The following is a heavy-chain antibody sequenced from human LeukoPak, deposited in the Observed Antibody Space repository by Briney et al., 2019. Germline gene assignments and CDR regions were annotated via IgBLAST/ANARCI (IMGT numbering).Heavy chain of an antibody. J-gene: IGHJ4*02. CDR3: ARIAHEVGGQQLQY. CDR2: ISRSGSTK. CDR1: GFTFSDYE. D-gene: IGHD6-13*01. Sequence: SGGSLSLSCAASGFTFSDYEMKCLRQAPGKGLEWLSYISRSGSTKYYADSLKGRFTISRDNAKNSLYLQMDSLRGEDTALYYCARIAHEVGGQQLQYWGQGTLVTVSS. V-gene: IGHV3-48*03.